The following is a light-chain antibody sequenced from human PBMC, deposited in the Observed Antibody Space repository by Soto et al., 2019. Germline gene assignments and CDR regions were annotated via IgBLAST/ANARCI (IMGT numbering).Light chain of an antibody. J-gene: IGKJ5*01. V-gene: IGKV3-20*01. CDR3: QQYGSSIT. Sequence: VLTQSPGTLSLSPGERATLSCRAGQSITTSYLAWYQQRFGQAPRLLIYGASSRAPGIPDRFSGSGSGTDFTLTISRLEPEDFAVYYCQQYGSSITFGQGTRLEIK. CDR2: GAS. CDR1: QSITTSY.